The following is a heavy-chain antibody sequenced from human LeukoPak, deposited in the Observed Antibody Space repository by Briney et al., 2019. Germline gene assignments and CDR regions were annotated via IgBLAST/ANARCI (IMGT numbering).Heavy chain of an antibody. V-gene: IGHV4-59*01. CDR2: IYYSGNT. J-gene: IGHJ6*03. Sequence: SETLSLTCSVSGASLGSYYWIWLRQPPGKGPEGLGTIYYSGNTKYNSSLKSRVSILADTSNNQFSLRLSSVTAADTAVYYCAREGLTTIGVIDVWGKGTTVTVSS. D-gene: IGHD1-1*01. CDR3: AREGLTTIGVIDV. CDR1: GASLGSYY.